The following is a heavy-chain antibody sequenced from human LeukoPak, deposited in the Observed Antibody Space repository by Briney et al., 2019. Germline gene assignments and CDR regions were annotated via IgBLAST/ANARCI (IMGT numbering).Heavy chain of an antibody. D-gene: IGHD1-26*01. J-gene: IGHJ3*02. Sequence: ASVKVSCKASGYTFTTYYMHWVRQAPGQGLEWMGIINPSGGSTGYAQKFQGRVTMTRDMSTSTVYMELSSLRSEDTAVYYCARVIVGAATGAFDIWGQGTMVTVSS. CDR2: INPSGGST. CDR1: GYTFTTYY. V-gene: IGHV1-46*01. CDR3: ARVIVGAATGAFDI.